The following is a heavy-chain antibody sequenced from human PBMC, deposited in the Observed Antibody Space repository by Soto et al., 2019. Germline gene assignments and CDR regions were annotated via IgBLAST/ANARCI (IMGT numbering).Heavy chain of an antibody. J-gene: IGHJ4*02. CDR3: ARHSGTLRFYFDY. CDR1: GFTFSSYW. CDR2: IKQDGSEK. V-gene: IGHV3-7*01. D-gene: IGHD1-26*01. Sequence: GGSLRLSCAASGFTFSSYWMSWVRQAPGKGLEWVANIKQDGSEKYYVDSVKGRFTISRDNAKNSLYLQMNSLRAEDTAVYYCARHSGTLRFYFDYWGQGTLVTVSS.